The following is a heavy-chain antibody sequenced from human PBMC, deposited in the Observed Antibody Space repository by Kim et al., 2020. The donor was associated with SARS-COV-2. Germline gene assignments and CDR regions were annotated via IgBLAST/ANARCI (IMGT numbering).Heavy chain of an antibody. Sequence: SETLSLTCTVSGGSISSSSYYWGWIRQPPGKGLEWIGSIYYSGSTYYNPSLKSRVTISVDTSKNQFSLKLSSVTAADTAVYYCARHVYWRWLQSYWYFDLWGRGTLVTVSS. J-gene: IGHJ2*01. CDR2: IYYSGST. D-gene: IGHD5-12*01. CDR3: ARHVYWRWLQSYWYFDL. CDR1: GGSISSSSYY. V-gene: IGHV4-39*01.